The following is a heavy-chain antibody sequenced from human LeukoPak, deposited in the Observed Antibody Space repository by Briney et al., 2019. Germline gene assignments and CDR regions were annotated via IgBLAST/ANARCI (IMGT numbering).Heavy chain of an antibody. D-gene: IGHD6-6*01. Sequence: PGGSLRLSCAASGFTFSRHWMHWVRQSPGKGLVWVSRSNADVSITGYADSVEGRFTISRDNAKNTLYLQMNSLRVEDTAVYYCARGSSATGDYTMDVWGQGTTVTVSS. CDR3: ARGSSATGDYTMDV. CDR2: SNADVSIT. J-gene: IGHJ6*02. CDR1: GFTFSRHW. V-gene: IGHV3-74*01.